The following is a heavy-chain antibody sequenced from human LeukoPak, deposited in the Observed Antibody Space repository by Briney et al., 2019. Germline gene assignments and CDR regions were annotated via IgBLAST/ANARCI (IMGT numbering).Heavy chain of an antibody. CDR1: GFTYSSYS. CDR3: AREDCSSTSCSYYYYYYMDV. V-gene: IGHV3-48*01. J-gene: IGHJ6*03. D-gene: IGHD2-2*01. Sequence: GGSLRLSGAASGFTYSSYSMNWVRQAPGKGLEWVSYISSSSSTIYYADSVKGGFTISRDNAKNSLYLQMNSLRAEDTAVYYCAREDCSSTSCSYYYYYYMDVWGKGTTVTVSS. CDR2: ISSSSSTI.